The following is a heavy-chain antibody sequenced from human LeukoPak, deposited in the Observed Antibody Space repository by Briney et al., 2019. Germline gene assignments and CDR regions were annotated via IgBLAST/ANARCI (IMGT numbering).Heavy chain of an antibody. CDR3: ARGYGDPYQIDY. Sequence: ASVKVSCKASGYTFTSYGISWVRQAPGQGLEWMGWISAYNGNTNYAQKLQGRVTMTRDTSISTAYMELSRLRSDDTAVYYCARGYGDPYQIDYWGQGTLVTVSS. D-gene: IGHD4-17*01. CDR1: GYTFTSYG. V-gene: IGHV1-18*01. CDR2: ISAYNGNT. J-gene: IGHJ4*02.